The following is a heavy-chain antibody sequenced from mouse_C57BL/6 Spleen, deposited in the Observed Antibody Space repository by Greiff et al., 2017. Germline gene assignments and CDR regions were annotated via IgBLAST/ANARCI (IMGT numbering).Heavy chain of an antibody. CDR2: IWGGGST. D-gene: IGHD1-1*01. CDR3: AKRYYGSSYDYAMDY. J-gene: IGHJ4*01. V-gene: IGHV2-9*01. CDR1: GFSLTSYG. Sequence: VKLQESGPGLVAPSQSLSITCTVSGFSLTSYGVDWVRQPPGKGLEWLGVIWGGGSTNYNSALMSKLSISKDNSKSQVFLKMNSLQTDDTAMYYCAKRYYGSSYDYAMDYWGQGTSVTVSS.